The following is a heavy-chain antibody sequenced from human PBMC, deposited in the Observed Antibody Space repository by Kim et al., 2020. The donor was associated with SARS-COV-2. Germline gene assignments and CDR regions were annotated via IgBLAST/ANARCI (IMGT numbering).Heavy chain of an antibody. CDR1: GFTVSSNY. CDR3: ARVLNTMVRGGLEYYFDY. V-gene: IGHV3-53*01. CDR2: IYSGGST. J-gene: IGHJ4*02. D-gene: IGHD3-10*01. Sequence: GGSLRLSCAASGFTVSSNYMSWVRQAPGKGLEWVSVIYSGGSTYYADSVKGRFTISRDNSKNTLYLQMNSLRAEDTAVYYCARVLNTMVRGGLEYYFDYWGPGTLVTVSS.